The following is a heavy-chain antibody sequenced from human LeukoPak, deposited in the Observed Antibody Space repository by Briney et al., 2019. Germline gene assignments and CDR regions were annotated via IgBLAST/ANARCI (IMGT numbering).Heavy chain of an antibody. Sequence: SVKVSCKASGGTFSSYAISWVRQAPGQGLEWMGRIIPIFGTANYAQKFQGRVTITTDESTSTAYMELSSLRSEDTAVYYCAREDDFWGGYYDYWGQGTLVTVSS. CDR1: GGTFSSYA. V-gene: IGHV1-69*05. CDR2: IIPIFGTA. D-gene: IGHD3-3*01. J-gene: IGHJ4*02. CDR3: AREDDFWGGYYDY.